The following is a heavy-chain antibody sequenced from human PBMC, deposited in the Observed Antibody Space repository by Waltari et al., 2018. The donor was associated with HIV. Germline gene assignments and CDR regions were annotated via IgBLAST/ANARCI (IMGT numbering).Heavy chain of an antibody. V-gene: IGHV4-61*02. Sequence: QVRLQESGPGLVKPSQTLSLTCSVSGGSITSGSYYWSWIRQPAGKGLEWIGRVHTSGNSHYNPSLRSRVTISVDTSKNQFSLSMNSVTAADTAVYYCTNGGDINGSEFDFWGQGALV. D-gene: IGHD3-10*01. J-gene: IGHJ4*02. CDR1: GGSITSGSYY. CDR3: TNGGDINGSEFDF. CDR2: VHTSGNS.